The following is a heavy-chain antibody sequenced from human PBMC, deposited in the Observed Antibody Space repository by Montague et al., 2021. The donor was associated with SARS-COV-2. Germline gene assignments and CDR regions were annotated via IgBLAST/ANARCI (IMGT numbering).Heavy chain of an antibody. D-gene: IGHD3-22*01. Sequence: SETLSLTCAVYGGSFGDDHWSWIRQPPGKGLEWIGNIRQSGSTNYNPPLKSRVTISVDTSKNQFSLKLTSVTAADTGLYFCARGHLSVSMIVVVFTSASYCFDYWGQGAQVTVSS. V-gene: IGHV4-34*01. J-gene: IGHJ4*02. CDR1: GGSFGDDH. CDR3: ARGHLSVSMIVVVFTSASYCFDY. CDR2: IRQSGST.